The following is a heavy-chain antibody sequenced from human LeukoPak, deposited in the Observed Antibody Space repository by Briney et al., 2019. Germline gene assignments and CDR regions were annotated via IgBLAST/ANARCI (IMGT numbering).Heavy chain of an antibody. D-gene: IGHD6-13*01. CDR2: INAGNGNT. CDR3: AKVRRSYSSSWTFDY. CDR1: GYTFTSYA. V-gene: IGHV1-3*01. Sequence: GASVKVSCKASGYTFTSYAMHWVRQAPGQRLEWMGWINAGNGNTKYSQKFQGRVTITRDTSASTAYMELSSLRSEDTAVYYCAKVRRSYSSSWTFDYWGQGTLVTVSS. J-gene: IGHJ4*02.